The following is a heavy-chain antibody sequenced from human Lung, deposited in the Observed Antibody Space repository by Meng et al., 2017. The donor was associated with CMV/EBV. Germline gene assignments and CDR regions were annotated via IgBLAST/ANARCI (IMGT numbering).Heavy chain of an antibody. D-gene: IGHD1-26*01. CDR3: ARAPPVYYMAERQYFEY. Sequence: ASXXVSXKASGYTFSGHYILWVRQAPGQGPEWMGWISPKDGGTDYAQKFRGRVTMTRDTSISTTYMDLRRLSSDDTAVYYCARAPPVYYMAERQYFEYLGQGXPVTVSS. CDR1: GYTFSGHY. V-gene: IGHV1-2*02. CDR2: ISPKDGGT. J-gene: IGHJ4*02.